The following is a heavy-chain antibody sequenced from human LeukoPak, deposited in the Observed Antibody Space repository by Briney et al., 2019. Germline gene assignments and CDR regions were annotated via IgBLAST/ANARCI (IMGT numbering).Heavy chain of an antibody. CDR1: GGSFSGYY. CDR3: KVDFWSGLLMDV. V-gene: IGHV4-34*01. D-gene: IGHD3-3*01. Sequence: SETLSPTCAVYGGSFSGYYWSWIRQPPGKGLEWIGEINHSGSTNYSPSLKSRVTISVDTSKNQFSLKLSSVTAADTAVYYCKVDFWSGLLMDVWGQGTTVTVSS. J-gene: IGHJ6*02. CDR2: INHSGST.